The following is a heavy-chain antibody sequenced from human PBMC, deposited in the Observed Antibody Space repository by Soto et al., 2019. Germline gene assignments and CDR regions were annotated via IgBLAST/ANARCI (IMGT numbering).Heavy chain of an antibody. CDR3: ARHAYSSGWYYFDY. J-gene: IGHJ4*02. V-gene: IGHV4-39*01. D-gene: IGHD6-19*01. CDR2: IYYSGSP. CDR1: GGSISSSSYY. Sequence: QLQLQESGPGLVKPSETLSLTCTVSGGSISSSSYYWGWIRQPPGKGLEWIGSIYYSGSPYYNPSLTSRVTPSVDTSKNQFSLKLSSVTAAHTAVYYCARHAYSSGWYYFDYWGQGNLVTVSS.